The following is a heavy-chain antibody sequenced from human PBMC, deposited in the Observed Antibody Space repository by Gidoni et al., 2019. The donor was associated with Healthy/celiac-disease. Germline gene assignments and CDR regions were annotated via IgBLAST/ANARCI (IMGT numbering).Heavy chain of an antibody. Sequence: EVQLVESGGGLVNPGGYLRLSCAASGFTFTSHSMHWVRQAPGKGLEWVSSSSSSSSYIYYADSVKGRFTISGDNAKNSLYLQMNSLRAEDTAVYCCARDASIDCSGGSCPSNYWGQGTLVTVSS. V-gene: IGHV3-21*01. J-gene: IGHJ4*02. D-gene: IGHD2-15*01. CDR2: SSSSSSYI. CDR3: ARDASIDCSGGSCPSNY. CDR1: GFTFTSHS.